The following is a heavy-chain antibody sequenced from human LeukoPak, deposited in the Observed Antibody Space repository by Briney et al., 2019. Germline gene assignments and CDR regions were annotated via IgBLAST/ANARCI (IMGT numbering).Heavy chain of an antibody. CDR1: GFTFSDYE. V-gene: IGHV3-48*03. CDR3: AINPDYGDYIDAFHI. D-gene: IGHD4-17*01. Sequence: GGSLRLSCGGSGFTFSDYEMNWVRQTPGKGLEWVSYISSGSLYYADSVTGRFTISRDHANNSLYLHMNSMRAEDMAVYYCAINPDYGDYIDAFHIWGQGKMVTVSS. J-gene: IGHJ3*02. CDR2: ISSGSL.